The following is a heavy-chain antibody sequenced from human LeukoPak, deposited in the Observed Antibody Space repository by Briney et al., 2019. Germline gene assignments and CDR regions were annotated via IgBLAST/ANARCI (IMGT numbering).Heavy chain of an antibody. V-gene: IGHV1-69*05. Sequence: ASVKVSXKASGGTFSSYAISWVRQAPGQGLEWMGGIIPIFGTANYAQKFQGRVTITTDESTSTAYMELSSLRSEDTAVYYCARDPIGSGYPFDYWGQGTLVTVSS. J-gene: IGHJ4*02. CDR2: IIPIFGTA. CDR1: GGTFSSYA. D-gene: IGHD3-22*01. CDR3: ARDPIGSGYPFDY.